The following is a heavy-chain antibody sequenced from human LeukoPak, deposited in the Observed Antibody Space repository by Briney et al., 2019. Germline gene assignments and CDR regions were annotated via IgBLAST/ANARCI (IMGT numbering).Heavy chain of an antibody. J-gene: IGHJ5*02. CDR2: IKQDGSEK. CDR1: GFSVSDYW. Sequence: GGSLRLSCAASGFSVSDYWMTWVRQAPGKGLEWVANIKQDGSEKTYADSVKGRFTISRDNAKNSLYLQMNSLRVEDTAMYYCVRDGGTDWYDPWGQATLVTVFS. CDR3: VRDGGTDWYDP. D-gene: IGHD3-16*01. V-gene: IGHV3-7*01.